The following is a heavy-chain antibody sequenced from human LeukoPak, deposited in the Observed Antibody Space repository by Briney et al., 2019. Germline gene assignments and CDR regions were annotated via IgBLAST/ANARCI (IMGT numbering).Heavy chain of an antibody. D-gene: IGHD5-12*01. CDR3: ARDASGGYSGYEYFDY. CDR2: ISSSGSTI. J-gene: IGHJ4*02. CDR1: GFTFSHYY. Sequence: PGGSLRLYSAASGFTFSHYYMSWIRQAPGKGLEWVSYISSSGSTIYYADSVKGLFTISRDNANNSLYLQMNSLRAEDTAVYYCARDASGGYSGYEYFDYWGQGTLVTVSS. V-gene: IGHV3-11*01.